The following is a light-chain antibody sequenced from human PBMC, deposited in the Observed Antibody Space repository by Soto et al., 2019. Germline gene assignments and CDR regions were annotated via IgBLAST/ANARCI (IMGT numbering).Light chain of an antibody. CDR2: GAS. CDR3: HQYGSSPPIT. J-gene: IGKJ5*01. V-gene: IGKV3-20*01. CDR1: QSVSSSY. Sequence: EIVLTQSPGTLSLSPGERATLSCRASQSVSSSYLAWYQQKPGQAHRLLIYGASRRATGIPDRFSGSGSGTDFTLTISRLEPVDFAVYYCHQYGSSPPITFGQGTRLEIK.